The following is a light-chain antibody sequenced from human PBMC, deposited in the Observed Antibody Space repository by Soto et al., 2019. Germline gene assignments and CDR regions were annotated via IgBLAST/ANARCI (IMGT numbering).Light chain of an antibody. V-gene: IGLV4-69*01. J-gene: IGLJ3*02. CDR3: QTWGTGIRGV. CDR1: SGHSNYA. CDR2: LNTDGSH. Sequence: QPVLTQSPSASASLGASVKLTCTLSSGHSNYAIAWHQLQPQKGPRYLMNLNTDGSHNKGDGIPDRFSGSRSGAERYLTISSLQSEDEADYYCQTWGTGIRGVFGGATKLTVL.